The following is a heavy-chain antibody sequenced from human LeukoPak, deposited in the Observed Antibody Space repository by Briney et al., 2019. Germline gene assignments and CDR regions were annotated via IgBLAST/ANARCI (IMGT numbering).Heavy chain of an antibody. CDR2: IYYSGST. Sequence: SETLSLTCTVSGGSISSHYWSWIRQPPGKGLEWIGYIYYSGSTNYNPSLKSRVTISVDTSKNQFSLKLSSVTAADTAVYYCATSTPEGFGELLGYYYYGMDVWGQGTTVTVSS. CDR1: GGSISSHY. J-gene: IGHJ6*02. CDR3: ATSTPEGFGELLGYYYYGMDV. V-gene: IGHV4-59*11. D-gene: IGHD3-10*01.